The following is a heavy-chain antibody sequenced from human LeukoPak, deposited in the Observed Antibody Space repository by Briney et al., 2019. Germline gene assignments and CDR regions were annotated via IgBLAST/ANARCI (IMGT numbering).Heavy chain of an antibody. Sequence: GGSLRLSCAASGFTFSDYYMSWIRQAPGKGLEWVSYISSSGSTISYADSVKGRFTSSRDNAKNSVYMQLNSLRAEDTAVYYCARESYGEGAFDIWGQGTMVTVSS. CDR2: ISSSGSTI. J-gene: IGHJ3*02. CDR3: ARESYGEGAFDI. D-gene: IGHD4-17*01. CDR1: GFTFSDYY. V-gene: IGHV3-11*04.